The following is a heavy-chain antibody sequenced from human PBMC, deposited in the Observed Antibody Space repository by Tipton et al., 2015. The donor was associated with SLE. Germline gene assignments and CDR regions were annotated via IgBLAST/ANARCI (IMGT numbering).Heavy chain of an antibody. D-gene: IGHD2-2*01. CDR1: GDSISRDY. V-gene: IGHV4-59*01. J-gene: IGHJ4*02. CDR2: IYSGGST. CDR3: VREYANGCPGGY. Sequence: TLSLTCTVSGDSISRDYWSWIRQPPGGGLEWVAYIYSGGSTNFNPLLKSRLSISLDSAKSQVSLNLTSVTAADTAVYYCVREYANGCPGGYWGQGILVTVSS.